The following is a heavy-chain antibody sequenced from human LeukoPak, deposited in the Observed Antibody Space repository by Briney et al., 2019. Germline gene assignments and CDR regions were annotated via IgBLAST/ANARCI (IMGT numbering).Heavy chain of an antibody. CDR1: GYRFTSYW. J-gene: IGHJ5*02. CDR2: IYPGDSDT. V-gene: IGHV5-51*01. CDR3: ARTSGYYDSSGFRWFDP. D-gene: IGHD3-22*01. Sequence: GESLKISCKASGYRFTSYWIDWVRQMPGKGLEWMGIIYPGDSDTRYSPSLQGQVTISADKSISTAYLQWSSLKASDTAMYYCARTSGYYDSSGFRWFDPWGQGTLVTVSS.